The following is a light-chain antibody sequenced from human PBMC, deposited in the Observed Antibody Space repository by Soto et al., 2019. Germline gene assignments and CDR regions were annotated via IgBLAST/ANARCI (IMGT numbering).Light chain of an antibody. Sequence: ESVLTQSPGTLSLSPGERATLSCRASQSVSSSYLAWYQQKPGQAPRLLIYGASIRATGIPDRFSGSASGTDFTLTISRLEPEDFALYYCQQYGSSVTFGGGTKVEIK. CDR2: GAS. CDR1: QSVSSSY. V-gene: IGKV3-20*01. J-gene: IGKJ4*01. CDR3: QQYGSSVT.